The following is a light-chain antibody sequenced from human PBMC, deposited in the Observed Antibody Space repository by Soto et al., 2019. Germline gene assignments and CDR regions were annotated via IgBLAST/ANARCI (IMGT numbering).Light chain of an antibody. Sequence: EIVMTQSPVTLSVSPGERATLSCRASQSVSSNLAWYQQKPGQAPSLLIYGAFTRATGIPARFSGTGSGTEFTLNISSLQSEDFALYYCQQYNDWPLTFGQGPKVDI. CDR3: QQYNDWPLT. J-gene: IGKJ1*01. CDR1: QSVSSN. CDR2: GAF. V-gene: IGKV3-15*01.